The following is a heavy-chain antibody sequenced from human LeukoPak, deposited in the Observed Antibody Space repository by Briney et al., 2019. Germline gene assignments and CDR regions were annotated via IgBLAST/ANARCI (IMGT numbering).Heavy chain of an antibody. CDR1: GFTSITFW. CDR2: IKQYGSDR. CDR3: TRWTDWYFDL. D-gene: IGHD3/OR15-3a*01. V-gene: IGHV3-7*01. Sequence: GGSLRLSCAPSGFTSITFWMSWVPKAPGKGREWVAEIKQYGSDRYYVDSVKGRFTISRDNAQKSLYLQMISLRVDDTAVYYCTRWTDWYFDLWVGGTLVIVSS. J-gene: IGHJ2*01.